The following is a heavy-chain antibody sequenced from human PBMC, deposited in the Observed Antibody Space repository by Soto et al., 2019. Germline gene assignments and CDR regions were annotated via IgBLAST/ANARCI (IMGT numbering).Heavy chain of an antibody. CDR3: ARGRFRYGSGSYSNAFDI. CDR2: INHSGST. D-gene: IGHD3-10*01. V-gene: IGHV4-34*01. Sequence: SETLSLTCAVYGGSFSGYYWSWIRQPPGKGLEWIGEINHSGSTNYNPSLKSRVTISVDTSKNQFSLKLSSVTAADTAVYYCARGRFRYGSGSYSNAFDIWGQGTMVTVSS. J-gene: IGHJ3*02. CDR1: GGSFSGYY.